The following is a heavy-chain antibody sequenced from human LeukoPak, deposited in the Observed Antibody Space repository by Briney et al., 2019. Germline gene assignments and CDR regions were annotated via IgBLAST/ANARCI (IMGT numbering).Heavy chain of an antibody. J-gene: IGHJ4*02. V-gene: IGHV3-49*04. CDR1: GFTFGDYA. CDR3: RQGFSMVRGV. CDR2: IRSKAYGGTT. D-gene: IGHD3-10*01. Sequence: GGSLRLSCTASGFTFGDYAMSWVRQAPGKGLEWVGFIRSKAYGGTTEYAASVKGRFTISRDDSKSIAYLQMNSLKTEDTAVYYCRQGFSMVRGVWGQGTPVTVSS.